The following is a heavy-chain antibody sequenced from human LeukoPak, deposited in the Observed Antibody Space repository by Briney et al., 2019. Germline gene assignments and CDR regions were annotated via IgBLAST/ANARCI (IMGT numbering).Heavy chain of an antibody. J-gene: IGHJ4*02. V-gene: IGHV4-34*01. CDR3: ARGRGSGWYLH. D-gene: IGHD6-19*01. Sequence: PSETLSLTCAVYGGSFGGYYRSWIRQPPGKGLEWIGEINHSGSTNYNPSLKSRVTISVDTSKNQFSLKLSSVTAADTAVYYCARGRGSGWYLHWGQGTLVTVSS. CDR1: GGSFGGYY. CDR2: INHSGST.